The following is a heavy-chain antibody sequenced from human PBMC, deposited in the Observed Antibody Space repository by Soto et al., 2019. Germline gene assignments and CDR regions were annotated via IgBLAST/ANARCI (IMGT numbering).Heavy chain of an antibody. D-gene: IGHD2-2*03. CDR2: FYPGDSTS. J-gene: IGHJ3*02. CDR3: ARIIGYCRNNDCSWTFDI. V-gene: IGHV5-51*01. Sequence: PXESLNISFTTSGYSFISYWVALVRQKPGKGLEWMGTFYPGDSTSTYSPSFQGQVTISVDKSISTAYLHLSSLKASDTAMYYCARIIGYCRNNDCSWTFDIWGQGTKVTVSS. CDR1: GYSFISYW.